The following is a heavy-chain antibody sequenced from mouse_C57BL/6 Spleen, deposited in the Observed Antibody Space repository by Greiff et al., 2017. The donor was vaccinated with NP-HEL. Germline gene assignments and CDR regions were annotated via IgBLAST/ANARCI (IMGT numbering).Heavy chain of an antibody. CDR1: GYTFTSYW. V-gene: IGHV1-55*01. CDR3: ARNHYDYDEDY. Sequence: VQLQQSGAELVKPGASVKMSCKASGYTFTSYWITWVKQRPGQGLEWIGDIYPGSGSTNYNEKFKSKATLTVDTSSSTAYMQLSSLTSEDSAVYYCARNHYDYDEDYWGQGTTLTVSS. J-gene: IGHJ2*01. CDR2: IYPGSGST. D-gene: IGHD2-4*01.